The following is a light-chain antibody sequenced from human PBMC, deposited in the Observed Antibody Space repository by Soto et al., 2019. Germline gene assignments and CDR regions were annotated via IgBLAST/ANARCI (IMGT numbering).Light chain of an antibody. J-gene: IGLJ3*02. V-gene: IGLV2-14*01. CDR2: EVS. CDR3: SSYKSSSTWV. Sequence: QSALTQPASVSGSPGQSITISCTGTSSDVGGYNYVSWYQQHPDKAPKLMIYEVSNRPSGVSNRFSGSKSGNTASLTISGLQAEDEADYYCSSYKSSSTWVFGGGTKLTVL. CDR1: SSDVGGYNY.